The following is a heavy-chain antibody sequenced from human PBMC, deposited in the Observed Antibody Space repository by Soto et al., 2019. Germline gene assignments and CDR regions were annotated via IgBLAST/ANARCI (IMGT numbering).Heavy chain of an antibody. CDR2: IHSSGTT. CDR3: ARGGASSRYFDY. CDR1: GGSISSDY. J-gene: IGHJ4*02. D-gene: IGHD3-16*01. Sequence: SETLSLTCTVSGGSISSDYWSWIRQPPGKGLEWIGFIHSSGTTNYNPSLKSRVTVSVDTSKNQFSLKLSSVSAADTAVYYCARGGASSRYFDYWGQGILVTVPS. V-gene: IGHV4-59*01.